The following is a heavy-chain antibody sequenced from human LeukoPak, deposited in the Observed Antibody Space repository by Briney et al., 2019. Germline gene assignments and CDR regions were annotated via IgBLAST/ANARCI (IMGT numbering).Heavy chain of an antibody. Sequence: GESLKISCKGSGYSFSDYWIGCVRQMPGKGLECMGIIDPGDSDTRYRPSLQGQVTISADKSISTAYLQWSSLKASDTAMYSCARHNGKARYTSSWYENGMDVWGQGHTITVS. D-gene: IGHD6-13*01. V-gene: IGHV5-51*01. CDR1: GYSFSDYW. CDR2: IDPGDSDT. J-gene: IGHJ6*02. CDR3: ARHNGKARYTSSWYENGMDV.